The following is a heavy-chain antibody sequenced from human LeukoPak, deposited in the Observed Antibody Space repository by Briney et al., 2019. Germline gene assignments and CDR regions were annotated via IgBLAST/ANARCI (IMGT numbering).Heavy chain of an antibody. J-gene: IGHJ5*02. CDR3: AKGRGNYQLLSKNWFDP. CDR1: GFIFDDYA. V-gene: IGHV3-9*01. D-gene: IGHD2-2*01. Sequence: PGGSLRLSCAASGFIFDDYAMHWVRQAPGKGLEWVAGISWNSGSIGYADSVKGRFTISRDNAKNSLYLQMNSLRAEDTALYYCAKGRGNYQLLSKNWFDPWGQGTLVTVSS. CDR2: ISWNSGSI.